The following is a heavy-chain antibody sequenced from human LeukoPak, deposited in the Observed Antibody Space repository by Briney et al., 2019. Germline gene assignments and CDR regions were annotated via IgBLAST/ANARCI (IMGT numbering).Heavy chain of an antibody. CDR1: GFTFSSYG. J-gene: IGHJ5*02. V-gene: IGHV3-30*03. D-gene: IGHD6-13*01. Sequence: GRSLRLSCAASGFTFSSYGMHWVRQAPGKGLEWVAVISYDGSNKYYADSVKGRFTISRDNSKNTLYLQMNSLRSEDTAVYYCARAKIAAAGTIGWFDPWGQGTLVTVSS. CDR2: ISYDGSNK. CDR3: ARAKIAAAGTIGWFDP.